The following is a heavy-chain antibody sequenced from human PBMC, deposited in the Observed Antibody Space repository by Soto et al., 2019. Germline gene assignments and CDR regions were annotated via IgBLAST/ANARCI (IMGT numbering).Heavy chain of an antibody. V-gene: IGHV3-23*01. CDR2: ISGRGGST. J-gene: IGHJ3*02. Sequence: GGSLRLSCAASGFTFSSYAMSWVRQAPGKGLEWVSAISGRGGSTNYADSVKGRFTLSRDNSKNTLYLQMNSLRAEDTAVYYCAKDLLEGYGWNYAFDIWGQGTMVTVSS. D-gene: IGHD1-7*01. CDR3: AKDLLEGYGWNYAFDI. CDR1: GFTFSSYA.